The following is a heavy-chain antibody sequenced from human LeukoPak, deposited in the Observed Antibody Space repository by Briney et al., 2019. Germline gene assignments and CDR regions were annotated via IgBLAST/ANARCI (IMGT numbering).Heavy chain of an antibody. CDR1: GGSISSSTYY. CDR3: ARALSGDYVDWYFDL. CDR2: ITYSGST. J-gene: IGHJ2*01. Sequence: PSETLSLTCTVSGGSISSSTYYWAWIRQSPGKGLEWIGSITYSGSTYYNPSLESRVTISVDTSKNQFSLRLISVTAVDTAVYYCARALSGDYVDWYFDLWGRGTLVTVSS. D-gene: IGHD4-17*01. V-gene: IGHV4-39*01.